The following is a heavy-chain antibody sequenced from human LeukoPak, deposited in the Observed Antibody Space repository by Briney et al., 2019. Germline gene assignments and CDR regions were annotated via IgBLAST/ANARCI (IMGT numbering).Heavy chain of an antibody. D-gene: IGHD6-19*01. CDR3: ARDNPPQYNSGWFAY. CDR1: GGSISSYY. Sequence: SETLSLTCTVSGGSISSYYWSWIRQPAGKGLDWIGRIYISGSTNANPSLKSRVTMSVDTSENQISLKLSSVTAADTAVYYCARDNPPQYNSGWFAYWGQGTLVTVSS. J-gene: IGHJ4*02. CDR2: IYISGST. V-gene: IGHV4-4*07.